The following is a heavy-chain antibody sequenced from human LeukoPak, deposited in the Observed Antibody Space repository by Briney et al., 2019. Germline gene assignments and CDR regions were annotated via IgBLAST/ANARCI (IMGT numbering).Heavy chain of an antibody. CDR1: GFSFSSFG. Sequence: GGSLRLSCAASGFSFSSFGMHWARQAPGEGLEWVAYIGYSGTNTHYADSVKGRFTISRDNSKNTVHLQMNSLRAADTALYSCARDLTGKYYIAYWGQGTLVTVSS. D-gene: IGHD2-8*02. CDR3: ARDLTGKYYIAY. CDR2: IGYSGTNT. V-gene: IGHV3-30*02. J-gene: IGHJ4*02.